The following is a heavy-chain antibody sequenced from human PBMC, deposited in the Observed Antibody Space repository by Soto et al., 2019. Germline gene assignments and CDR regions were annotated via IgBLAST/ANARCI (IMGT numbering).Heavy chain of an antibody. CDR1: GFTFSSYA. D-gene: IGHD2-8*01. Sequence: GGSLRLSCAASGFTFSSYAMHWVRQAPGKGLEWVAVISYDGSNKYYADSVKGRFTISRDNSKNTLYLQMNSLRAEDTAVYYCARADTNGEQWVINAFDIWGQGTMVTVSS. CDR2: ISYDGSNK. J-gene: IGHJ3*02. V-gene: IGHV3-30-3*01. CDR3: ARADTNGEQWVINAFDI.